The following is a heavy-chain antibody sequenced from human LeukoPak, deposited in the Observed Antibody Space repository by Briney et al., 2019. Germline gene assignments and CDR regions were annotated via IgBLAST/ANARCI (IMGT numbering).Heavy chain of an antibody. J-gene: IGHJ4*02. Sequence: ASVTVSCTASGYTFTDYYMHWVRQAPGQGGEGMGWINPNDGDTNYAQKFQGRVTMTRDTSISTAHMEVSRLRSDDTAVYYCARANFLYCSSTTCLFDYWGQGTLVTVSS. CDR3: ARANFLYCSSTTCLFDY. V-gene: IGHV1-2*02. D-gene: IGHD2-2*01. CDR1: GYTFTDYY. CDR2: INPNDGDT.